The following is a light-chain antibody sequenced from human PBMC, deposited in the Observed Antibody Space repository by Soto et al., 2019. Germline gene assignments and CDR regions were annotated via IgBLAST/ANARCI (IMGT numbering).Light chain of an antibody. CDR1: QSISSW. Sequence: DIQMTQSPSTLSASVGDRVTITCRASQSISSWWAWYQQKPGKAPKLLIYDASSLESGGPSRVSDRGAGTECTLTISSLQPDDLATDYGQQYNSYWTFGQGTEVESK. CDR2: DAS. J-gene: IGKJ1*01. CDR3: QQYNSYWT. V-gene: IGKV1-5*01.